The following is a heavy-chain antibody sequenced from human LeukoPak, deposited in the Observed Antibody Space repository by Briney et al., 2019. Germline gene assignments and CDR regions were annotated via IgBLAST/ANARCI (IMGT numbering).Heavy chain of an antibody. CDR2: FDPEDGET. Sequence: ASVKVSCKVSGYTLTELSMHWVRQASGKGLEWMGGFDPEDGETIYAQRFQGRVTMTEDTSTDTAYMELSSLRSEDTAVYYCATHPVITPYYYYGMDVWGQGTTVTVSS. J-gene: IGHJ6*02. V-gene: IGHV1-24*01. D-gene: IGHD3-22*01. CDR3: ATHPVITPYYYYGMDV. CDR1: GYTLTELS.